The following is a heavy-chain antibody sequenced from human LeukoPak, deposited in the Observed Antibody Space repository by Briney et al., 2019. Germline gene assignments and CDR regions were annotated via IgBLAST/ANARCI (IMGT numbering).Heavy chain of an antibody. D-gene: IGHD1-14*01. V-gene: IGHV3-30-3*01. CDR3: ARESEGVDY. J-gene: IGHJ4*02. Sequence: GRSLRLSCAASGFTFSSYAMHWVRQAPGKGLEWVAVISYEGSNKYYADSVKGRLTISRDNSKNTLYLQMNSLRAEDTAVYYCARESEGVDYWGQGTLVTVSS. CDR2: ISYEGSNK. CDR1: GFTFSSYA.